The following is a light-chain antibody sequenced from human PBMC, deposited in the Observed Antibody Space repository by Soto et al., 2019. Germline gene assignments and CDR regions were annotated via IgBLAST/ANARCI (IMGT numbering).Light chain of an antibody. V-gene: IGLV1-44*01. J-gene: IGLJ2*01. CDR3: ASGDDSRDVVV. Sequence: QSVLTQPPSASGTPGQRVTISCSGSTSNIGSDTVNWYQQLPGTAPKLLIYRNTQRPSGVPDRFSGSKSGASASLAISGLPSDDEADYYCASGDDSRDVVVFGGGTKLTVL. CDR1: TSNIGSDT. CDR2: RNT.